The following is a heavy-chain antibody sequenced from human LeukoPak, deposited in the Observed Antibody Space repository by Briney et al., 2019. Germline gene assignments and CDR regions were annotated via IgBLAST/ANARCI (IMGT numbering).Heavy chain of an antibody. D-gene: IGHD2-2*01. CDR1: GGTFSSYA. CDR3: ARVGDIVVVPAAMPSAAFDI. Sequence: SVKVSCKASGGTFSSYAISWVRQAPGQGLEWMGGIIPIFGTANYAQKFQGRVTITADKSTSTAYMELSSLRSEDTAVYSCARVGDIVVVPAAMPSAAFDIWGQGTMVTVSS. J-gene: IGHJ3*02. CDR2: IIPIFGTA. V-gene: IGHV1-69*06.